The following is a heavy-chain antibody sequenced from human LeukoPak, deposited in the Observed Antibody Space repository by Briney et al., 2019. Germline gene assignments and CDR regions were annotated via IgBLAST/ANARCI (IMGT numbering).Heavy chain of an antibody. V-gene: IGHV5-10-1*01. D-gene: IGHD6-19*01. J-gene: IGHJ4*02. CDR3: ASGEWLVPIDY. CDR2: IDPSDSYT. CDR1: GYSFTSYW. Sequence: GESLKISCKSSGYSFTSYWISWVRQMPGKGLEWMGRIDPSDSYTNYSPSFQGHVTISADKSISTAYLQWSSLKASDTAMYYCASGEWLVPIDYWGQGTLVTVSS.